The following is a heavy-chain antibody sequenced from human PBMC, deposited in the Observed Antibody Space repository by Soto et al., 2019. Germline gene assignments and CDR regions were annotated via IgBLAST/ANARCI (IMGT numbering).Heavy chain of an antibody. V-gene: IGHV3-30*18. CDR2: ISYDGSEK. Sequence: GGSLRLSRAASGFTFNTYGMHWVRQAPGKGLEWVAVISYDGSEKYYVDSVKGRFTISKDNSKNTLYLQMNSLRPEDTAVYYCAKSPNFYCSSPNCYKYYFDHWGQGTRVTVSS. CDR3: AKSPNFYCSSPNCYKYYFDH. CDR1: GFTFNTYG. D-gene: IGHD2-2*02. J-gene: IGHJ4*02.